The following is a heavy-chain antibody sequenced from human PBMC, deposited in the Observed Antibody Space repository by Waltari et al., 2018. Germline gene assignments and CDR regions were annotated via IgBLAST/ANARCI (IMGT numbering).Heavy chain of an antibody. D-gene: IGHD2-15*01. Sequence: QVQLVQSGAEVKKPGASVKVSCKASGYTFPGCYMHWVRQAPGQGLEWMGRINPNSGGTNYAQKFQGRVTMTRDTSISTAYMELSRLRSDDTAVYYCARARGCVVVVADAFDIWGQGTMVTVSS. CDR2: INPNSGGT. V-gene: IGHV1-2*06. CDR3: ARARGCVVVVADAFDI. CDR1: GYTFPGCY. J-gene: IGHJ3*02.